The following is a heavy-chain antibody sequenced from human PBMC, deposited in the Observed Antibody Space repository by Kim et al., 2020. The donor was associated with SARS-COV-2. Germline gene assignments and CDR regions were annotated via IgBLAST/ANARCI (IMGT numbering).Heavy chain of an antibody. V-gene: IGHV4-34*01. CDR3: ARGTRQWLVRGPYYYYMDV. Sequence: SETLSLTCAVYGGSFSGYYWSWIRQPPGKGLEWIGEINHSGSTNYNPSLKSRVTISVDTSKNQFSLKLSSVTAADTAVYYYARGTRQWLVRGPYYYYMDVWGKGTTVTVSS. CDR1: GGSFSGYY. CDR2: INHSGST. D-gene: IGHD6-19*01. J-gene: IGHJ6*03.